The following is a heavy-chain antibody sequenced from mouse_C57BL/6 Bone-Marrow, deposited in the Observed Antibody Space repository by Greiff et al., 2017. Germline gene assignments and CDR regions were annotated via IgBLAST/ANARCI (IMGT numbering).Heavy chain of an antibody. J-gene: IGHJ4*01. CDR1: EYEFPSHD. CDR3: ARRRVTRYYYAMDY. CDR2: INSDGGST. D-gene: IGHD2-5*01. V-gene: IGHV5-2*03. Sequence: DVKLVESGGGLVQPGESLKLSCESNEYEFPSHDMSWVRKTPEKRLELVAAINSDGGSTYYPDTMERRFIISRDNTKKTLYLQMSSLRSEDTALYYCARRRVTRYYYAMDYWGQGTSVTVSS.